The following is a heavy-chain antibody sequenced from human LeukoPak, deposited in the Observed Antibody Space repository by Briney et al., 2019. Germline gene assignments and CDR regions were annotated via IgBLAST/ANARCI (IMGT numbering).Heavy chain of an antibody. Sequence: SETLSLTCTVSGGSISSSSYYWGWIRQPPGKGLEWIGSIYYSGSTYYNPSLKSRVTISVDTSKNQFSLKLSSVTAADTAVYYCAREIAAAVPFDYWGQGTLVTVSS. CDR1: GGSISSSSYY. V-gene: IGHV4-39*07. D-gene: IGHD6-13*01. CDR2: IYYSGST. J-gene: IGHJ4*02. CDR3: AREIAAAVPFDY.